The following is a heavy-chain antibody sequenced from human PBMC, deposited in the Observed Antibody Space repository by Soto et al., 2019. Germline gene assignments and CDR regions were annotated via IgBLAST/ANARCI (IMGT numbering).Heavy chain of an antibody. CDR2: ISGSGGST. CDR3: AKGEGYYDILTGNFDY. CDR1: GFTFSSYA. J-gene: IGHJ4*02. Sequence: GGSLRLSCVASGFTFSSYAMSWVRQAPGKGLEWVSAISGSGGSTYYADSVKGRFTISRDNSKNTLYLQMNSLRAEDTAVYYCAKGEGYYDILTGNFDYWGQGNLVTVSS. D-gene: IGHD3-9*01. V-gene: IGHV3-23*01.